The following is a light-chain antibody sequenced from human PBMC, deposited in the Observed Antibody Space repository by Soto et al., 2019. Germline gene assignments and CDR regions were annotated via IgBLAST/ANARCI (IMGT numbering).Light chain of an antibody. CDR3: QQRSNWPPIT. Sequence: EIVLSQSPGTLSLSPGERATLSCRASQSVSSYLAWYQQKPGQAPRLLIYDASNRATGIPARFSGSGSGTDFTLTISSQEPEDFAVYYCQQRSNWPPITFGQGTRLEIK. CDR1: QSVSSY. J-gene: IGKJ5*01. V-gene: IGKV3-11*01. CDR2: DAS.